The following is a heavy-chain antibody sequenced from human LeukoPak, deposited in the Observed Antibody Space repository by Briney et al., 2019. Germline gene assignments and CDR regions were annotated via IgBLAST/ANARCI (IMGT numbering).Heavy chain of an antibody. Sequence: SETLSLTCTVSGGSISSYYWSWIRQPPGKGLEWIGYIYYSGSTNYNPSLKSRVTISVDTSKNQFSLKLSSVTAADTAVYYCASDYYGSGSYYNVSDYWGQGTLVTVSS. D-gene: IGHD3-10*01. CDR2: IYYSGST. V-gene: IGHV4-59*12. CDR1: GGSISSYY. CDR3: ASDYYGSGSYYNVSDY. J-gene: IGHJ4*02.